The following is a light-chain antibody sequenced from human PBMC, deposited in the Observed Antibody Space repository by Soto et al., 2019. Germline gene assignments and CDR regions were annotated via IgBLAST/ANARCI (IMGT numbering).Light chain of an antibody. CDR2: DVY. V-gene: IGLV2-11*01. Sequence: QSALTQPRSVSGSPGQSVTISCTGTTSDVSWYQHHPGKAPKLMIYDVYKRPSGVPDRFSGSKSGNTASLTISGRQAEDEADYYCSSYEGSHAGVFGGGTKLTVL. J-gene: IGLJ3*02. CDR3: SSYEGSHAGV. CDR1: TSDV.